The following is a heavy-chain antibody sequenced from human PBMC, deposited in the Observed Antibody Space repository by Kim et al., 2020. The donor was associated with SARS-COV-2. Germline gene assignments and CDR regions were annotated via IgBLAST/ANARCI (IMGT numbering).Heavy chain of an antibody. Sequence: GGSLRLSCAASGFTFGDYAMHWVRQAPGKGLEWVSGISWNSGSIGYADSVKGRFTISRDNAKNSLYLQMNSLRAEDTALYYCAKGDGSYYYDSSGYYGAFDYWGQGTLVTVSS. D-gene: IGHD3-22*01. CDR1: GFTFGDYA. CDR3: AKGDGSYYYDSSGYYGAFDY. V-gene: IGHV3-9*01. CDR2: ISWNSGSI. J-gene: IGHJ4*02.